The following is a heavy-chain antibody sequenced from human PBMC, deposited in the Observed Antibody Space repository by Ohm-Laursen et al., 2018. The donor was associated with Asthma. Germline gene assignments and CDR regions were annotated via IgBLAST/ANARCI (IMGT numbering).Heavy chain of an antibody. CDR1: GGSISSSNW. V-gene: IGHV4-4*02. D-gene: IGHD3-9*01. CDR3: ARGPYYDILTGYQEAFDI. J-gene: IGHJ3*02. Sequence: SDTLSLTCAVSGGSISSSNWWSWVRQPPGKGLEWIGEIYHSGSTNYNPSLKSRVTISVDKSKNQFSLKLSPVTAADTAVYYCARGPYYDILTGYQEAFDIWGQGTMVTVSS. CDR2: IYHSGST.